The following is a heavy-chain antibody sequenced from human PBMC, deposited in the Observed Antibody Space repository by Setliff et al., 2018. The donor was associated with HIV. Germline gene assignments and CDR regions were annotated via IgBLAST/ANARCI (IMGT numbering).Heavy chain of an antibody. CDR3: ARGPLYGYDRGYFDY. D-gene: IGHD5-12*01. V-gene: IGHV1-46*01. CDR1: GYTFTSYY. J-gene: IGHJ4*02. Sequence: GASVKVSCKASGYTFTSYYMHWVRQAPGQGLEWMGIINPVASIPNYAQKFQDRVTITADESTTTVYMEMRSLTSGDTALYYCARGPLYGYDRGYFDYWGQGTLVTVSS. CDR2: INPVASIP.